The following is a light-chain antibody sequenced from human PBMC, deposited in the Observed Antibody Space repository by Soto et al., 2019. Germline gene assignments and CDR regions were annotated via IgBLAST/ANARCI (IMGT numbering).Light chain of an antibody. CDR1: QSVSSY. V-gene: IGKV3-11*01. J-gene: IGKJ4*01. CDR2: DAS. Sequence: EIVLTQSPATLSLSPGERATLSCRASQSVSSYLAWYQQKPGQAPRLLIYDASNRATGIPARFSGSGSGTDFTIKISRIETEDVEVYYCQQRSKDPINLGGGPKVDIK. CDR3: QQRSKDPIN.